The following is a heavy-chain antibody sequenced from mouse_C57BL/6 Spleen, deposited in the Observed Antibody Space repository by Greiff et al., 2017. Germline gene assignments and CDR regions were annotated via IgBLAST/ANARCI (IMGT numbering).Heavy chain of an antibody. D-gene: IGHD1-1*01. CDR2: IYPGSGNT. J-gene: IGHJ2*02. Sequence: LQESGPELVKPGASVKISCKASGYSFTSYYIHWVKQRPGQGLEWIGWIYPGSGNTKYNEKFKGKATLTADTSSSTAYMQLSSLTSEDSAVYYCARERTTVHFDYWGQGTSLTVSS. CDR3: ARERTTVHFDY. CDR1: GYSFTSYY. V-gene: IGHV1-66*01.